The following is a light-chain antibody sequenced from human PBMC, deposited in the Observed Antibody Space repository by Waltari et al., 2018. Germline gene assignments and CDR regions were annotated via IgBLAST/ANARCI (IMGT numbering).Light chain of an antibody. J-gene: IGKJ4*02. CDR2: KAS. V-gene: IGKV1-5*03. CDR1: LGISSW. CDR3: QQYYTDPLQ. Sequence: DIQMTQSPSTLSASVGDSVTITCRASLGISSWLAWYQQNPGNAPKLLLYKASTLEGGVPSRFSGIGSGTDFTHTISSLQPDASAAYYCQQYYTDPLQFGGGTKVEIK.